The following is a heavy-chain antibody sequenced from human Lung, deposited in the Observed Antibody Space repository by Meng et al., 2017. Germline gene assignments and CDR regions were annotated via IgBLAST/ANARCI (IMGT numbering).Heavy chain of an antibody. CDR2: ISAYNGNT. Sequence: QLLPSGVDVKTPGATLKVSFNASVYTSTSHAISWMRQAPGQGLEWIGWISAYNGNTNYAQKPQGRATTTTDTSTSTAYMELRSLRSDDTAVYYCAASTSIAGSPFDYWGQGTLVTVSS. CDR3: AASTSIAGSPFDY. D-gene: IGHD6-6*01. J-gene: IGHJ4*02. V-gene: IGHV1-18*01. CDR1: VYTSTSHA.